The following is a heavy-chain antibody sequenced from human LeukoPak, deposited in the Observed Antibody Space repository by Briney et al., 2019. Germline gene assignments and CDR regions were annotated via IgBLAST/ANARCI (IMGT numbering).Heavy chain of an antibody. Sequence: PSETLSLTCAVYGGSFSGYYWSWIRQPPGKGLEWIGEINHSGSTNYNPSLKSRVTISVDTSKNQFSLKLSSVTAADTAVYYCARHRPMVRGEIRGMDVWGQGTTVTVSS. CDR1: GGSFSGYY. CDR2: INHSGST. CDR3: ARHRPMVRGEIRGMDV. D-gene: IGHD3-10*01. J-gene: IGHJ6*02. V-gene: IGHV4-34*01.